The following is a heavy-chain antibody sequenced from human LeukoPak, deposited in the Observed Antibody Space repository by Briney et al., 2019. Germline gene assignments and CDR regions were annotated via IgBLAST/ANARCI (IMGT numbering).Heavy chain of an antibody. Sequence: ASVKVSFKSSGYTFTSYGISWVRQAPGQGLEWMGWISAYNCNTNYAQKLQGRVTMTTDTSKSTAYMELSSTRSDDTAVYYCARDGPGIAVACRPYAWGQRTMVTAAS. CDR2: ISAYNCNT. CDR3: ARDGPGIAVACRPYA. J-gene: IGHJ5*02. CDR1: GYTFTSYG. V-gene: IGHV1-18*04. D-gene: IGHD6-19*01.